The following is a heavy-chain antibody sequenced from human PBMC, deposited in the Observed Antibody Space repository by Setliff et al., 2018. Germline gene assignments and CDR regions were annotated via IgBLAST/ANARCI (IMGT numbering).Heavy chain of an antibody. D-gene: IGHD3-10*01. J-gene: IGHJ4*02. CDR3: ARRYFDSGSYFYFDY. V-gene: IGHV4-30-4*08. CDR2: VDFSGKT. CDR1: GASTNSGDYY. Sequence: SETLSLTCTVSGASTNSGDYYWSWIRQRPGKALEYIGYVDFSGKTDYNPSPKSRLTMSFDTSKNQFSLRLRSVSAADTAVYFCARRYFDSGSYFYFDYWGQGTLVTVSS.